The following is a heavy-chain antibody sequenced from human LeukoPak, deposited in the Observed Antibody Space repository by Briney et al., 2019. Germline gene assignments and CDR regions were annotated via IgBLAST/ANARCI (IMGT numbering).Heavy chain of an antibody. CDR2: PSGGGGST. V-gene: IGHV3-23*01. CDR1: GFTFSSYV. CDR3: AKGGYCSSTSFYVGWFYT. J-gene: IGHJ5*02. D-gene: IGHD2-2*01. Sequence: PGGCLRLSCAASGFTFSSYVMNWVRQAPGKGLEWVSVPSGGGGSTYYTDSVKGRFTISRDNSKNTLFLQMNSLRAEDTAVYYCAKGGYCSSTSFYVGWFYTWGEGTLVTVSS.